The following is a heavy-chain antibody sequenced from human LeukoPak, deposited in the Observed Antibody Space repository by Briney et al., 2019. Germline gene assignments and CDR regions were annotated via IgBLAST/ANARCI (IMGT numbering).Heavy chain of an antibody. CDR2: IRNKANSYTT. D-gene: IGHD1-26*01. Sequence: PGGSLRLSCAASGFTFSDHYMDWVRQAPGKGLEWVGRIRNKANSYTTEYAASVKGRFTISRDDSKNSLYLQMSSLKTEDTALYYCARARYSANDYSDYWGQGTPVTVSS. CDR1: GFTFSDHY. V-gene: IGHV3-72*01. CDR3: ARARYSANDYSDY. J-gene: IGHJ4*02.